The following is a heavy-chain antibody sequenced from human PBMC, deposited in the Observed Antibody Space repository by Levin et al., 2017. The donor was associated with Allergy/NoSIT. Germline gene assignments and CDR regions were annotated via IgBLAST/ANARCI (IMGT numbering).Heavy chain of an antibody. J-gene: IGHJ4*02. D-gene: IGHD4-17*01. V-gene: IGHV3-7*01. CDR3: ARDELYGDYRN. CDR2: IKQDGSEK. Sequence: PSETLSLTCAASGFTFSSYWMSWVRQAPGKGLEWVANIKQDGSEKYYVDSVKGRFTISRDNAKNSLYLQMNSLRAEDTAVYYCARDELYGDYRNWGQGTLVTVSS. CDR1: GFTFSSYW.